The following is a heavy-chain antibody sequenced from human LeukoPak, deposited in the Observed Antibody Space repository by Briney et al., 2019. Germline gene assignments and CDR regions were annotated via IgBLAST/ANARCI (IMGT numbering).Heavy chain of an antibody. CDR3: ARGGPTGAFDY. J-gene: IGHJ4*02. CDR1: GFTFSSYW. D-gene: IGHD7-27*01. V-gene: IGHV3-7*01. CDR2: INEDGTEK. Sequence: GGSLRLSCTASGFTFSSYWMTWVRQAPGKGLEWMANINEDGTEKYSVDSVKGRFTISRDNAKNSLYLQMDSLRAEDTAVHFCARGGPTGAFDYWGQGTLVTVSS.